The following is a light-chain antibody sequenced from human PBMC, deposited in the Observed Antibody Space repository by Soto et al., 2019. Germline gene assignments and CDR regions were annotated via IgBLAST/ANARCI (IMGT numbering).Light chain of an antibody. CDR1: SGNIGSNY. J-gene: IGLJ2*01. Sequence: LTQPHSVSESPGKTVTISCTRSSGNIGSNYVHWYQQRPGSSPTTVIYEDHQRPSGVPDRFSGSIDSSSNSASLTISGLQTEDEADYYCQSDNNNNLIFGGGTKVTVL. CDR3: QSDNNNNLI. CDR2: EDH. V-gene: IGLV6-57*01.